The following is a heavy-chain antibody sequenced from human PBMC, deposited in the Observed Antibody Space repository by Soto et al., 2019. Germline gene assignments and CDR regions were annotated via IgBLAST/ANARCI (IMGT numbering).Heavy chain of an antibody. D-gene: IGHD2-21*02. CDR3: ARSIVVVTALDY. CDR2: MNPNSGNT. V-gene: IGHV1-8*01. CDR1: GYTFTSYD. Sequence: GASVKVSCKASGYTFTSYDINWVRQATGQGLEWMGWMNPNSGNTGYAQKFQGRVTITRGTSASTAYMELSSLRSEDTAVYYCARSIVVVTALDYWGQGTLVTVSS. J-gene: IGHJ4*02.